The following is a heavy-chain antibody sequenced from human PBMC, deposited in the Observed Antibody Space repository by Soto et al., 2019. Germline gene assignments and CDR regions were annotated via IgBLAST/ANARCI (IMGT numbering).Heavy chain of an antibody. CDR2: RSGSGIGK. Sequence: AGSLSVSCAAAGFRDTSYALSRLRQAPGKGLEWVSVRSGSGIGKDYADSVKGRFTISRDNSRNTLYLQMSGLRVEDTAVYYCAKDRYCSATSCQDFGSWGQGT. D-gene: IGHD2-2*01. V-gene: IGHV3-23*01. CDR3: AKDRYCSATSCQDFGS. CDR1: GFRDTSYA. J-gene: IGHJ4*02.